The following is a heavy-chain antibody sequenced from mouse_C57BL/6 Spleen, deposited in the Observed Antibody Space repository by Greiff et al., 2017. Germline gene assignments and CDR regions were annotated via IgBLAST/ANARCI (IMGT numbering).Heavy chain of an antibody. V-gene: IGHV2-5*01. CDR2: IWRGGST. Sequence: QVQLQQSGPGLVQPSQSLSITCTVSGFSLTSYGVHWVRQSPGKGLEWLGVIWRGGSTDYNAAFMSRLSITKDNSKSQVFFKMNSLQADDTAIYYWAKKGETGTGAMDYWGQGTSVTVSS. J-gene: IGHJ4*01. CDR3: AKKGETGTGAMDY. D-gene: IGHD4-1*01. CDR1: GFSLTSYG.